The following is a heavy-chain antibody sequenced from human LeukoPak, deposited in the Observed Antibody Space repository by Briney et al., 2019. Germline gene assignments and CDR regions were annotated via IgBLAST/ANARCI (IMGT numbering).Heavy chain of an antibody. CDR3: ARGLKAVSGRDYYYYMDV. Sequence: GASVKVSCKASGGTFSSYAISWVRQAPGQGLEWMGGIIPIFGTANYAQKFQGRVTITADKSTSTAYMELSSLRSEDTAVYYCARGLKAVSGRDYYYYMDVWGKGTTVTVSS. J-gene: IGHJ6*03. CDR2: IIPIFGTA. D-gene: IGHD1-26*01. V-gene: IGHV1-69*06. CDR1: GGTFSSYA.